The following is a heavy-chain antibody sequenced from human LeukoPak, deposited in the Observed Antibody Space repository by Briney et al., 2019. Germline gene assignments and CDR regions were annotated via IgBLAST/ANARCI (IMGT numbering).Heavy chain of an antibody. V-gene: IGHV3-23*01. J-gene: IGHJ4*02. CDR1: GFTFSSYA. CDR3: ASPRFPSWGPNPPFVY. Sequence: PGGSLRLSCAASGFTFSSYAMSWVRQAPGKGLEWVSAISGSGGSTYYADSVKGRFTISRDNSKNTLYLQMNSLRAEDTAVYYCASPRFPSWGPNPPFVYWGQGTLVTVSS. D-gene: IGHD3-16*01. CDR2: ISGSGGST.